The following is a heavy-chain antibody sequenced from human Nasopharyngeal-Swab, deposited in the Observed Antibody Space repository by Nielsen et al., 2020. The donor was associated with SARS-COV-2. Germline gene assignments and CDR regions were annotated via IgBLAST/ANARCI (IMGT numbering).Heavy chain of an antibody. D-gene: IGHD3-10*01. CDR2: ISAYNDNT. CDR3: ARGYGSGSYYAYYYYGMDV. CDR1: GSTFISYG. V-gene: IGHV1-18*01. Sequence: ASVNVSCKASGSTFISYGISWVRQAPGQGLEWMGWISAYNDNTNYAQKLQGRVTMTTDTSTSTAYMELRSLRSDDTAVYYCARGYGSGSYYAYYYYGMDVWGQGTTVTVSS. J-gene: IGHJ6*02.